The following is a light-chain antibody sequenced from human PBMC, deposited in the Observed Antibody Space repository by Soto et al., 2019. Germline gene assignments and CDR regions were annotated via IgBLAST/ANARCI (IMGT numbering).Light chain of an antibody. CDR3: QQYGSSRWT. CDR1: QSVSSIY. J-gene: IGKJ1*01. Sequence: EIVLTQSPGTLSLSPGERATLSSRASQSVSSIYLAWYQQKPGQAPRLLIYGASSRATGIPDRFSGSGSGTDFTLTISRLEPADFAVYYCQQYGSSRWTFGQGTKVEI. V-gene: IGKV3-20*01. CDR2: GAS.